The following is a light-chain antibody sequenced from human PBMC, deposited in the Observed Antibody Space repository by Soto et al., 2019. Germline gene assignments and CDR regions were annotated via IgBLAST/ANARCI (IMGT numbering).Light chain of an antibody. V-gene: IGKV1-39*01. CDR3: QQTYSTPAST. J-gene: IGKJ1*01. Sequence: DIQMTQSPSSLSASVGDRVTITCRASQNIARYLNWYQHKPGKAPELLIYAASNLQDGVPSRFSGSGSGTEFTLTISSLQPEHFALYYCQQTYSTPASTFGQGTSVDVK. CDR1: QNIARY. CDR2: AAS.